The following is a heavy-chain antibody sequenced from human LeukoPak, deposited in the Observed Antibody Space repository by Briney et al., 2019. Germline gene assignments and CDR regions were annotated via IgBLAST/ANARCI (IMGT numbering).Heavy chain of an antibody. D-gene: IGHD6-19*01. CDR1: GFTFSIYE. CDR2: ITTSGSII. Sequence: GGSLRLSCAASGFTFSIYEMNWVRRAPGKGLEWVSYITTSGSIIHYADSVKGRFTISRDNAKNSLYLQMNSLRAEDTAVYYCTRTQYSSGWTFDYWGQGTLVTVSS. CDR3: TRTQYSSGWTFDY. V-gene: IGHV3-48*03. J-gene: IGHJ4*02.